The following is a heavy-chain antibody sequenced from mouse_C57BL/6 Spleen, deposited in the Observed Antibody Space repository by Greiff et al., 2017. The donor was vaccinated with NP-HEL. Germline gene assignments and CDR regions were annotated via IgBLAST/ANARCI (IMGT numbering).Heavy chain of an antibody. CDR3: ARSYYGGYFDY. CDR1: GYTFTSYW. CDR2: IDPSDSYT. D-gene: IGHD1-1*01. V-gene: IGHV1-69*01. Sequence: QVQLQQPGAELVMPGASVKLSCKASGYTFTSYWMHWVKQRPGQGLEWIGEIDPSDSYTNYNQKFKGKSTLTVDKSSSTAYMQLSSLTSEDSAVYYCARSYYGGYFDYWGQGTTLTVSS. J-gene: IGHJ2*01.